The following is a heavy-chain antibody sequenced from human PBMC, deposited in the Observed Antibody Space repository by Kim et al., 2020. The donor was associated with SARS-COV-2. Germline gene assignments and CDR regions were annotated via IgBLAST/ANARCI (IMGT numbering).Heavy chain of an antibody. CDR3: AGLHRRNFEGFFAY. CDR1: GYSLTDFS. D-gene: IGHD1-7*01. Sequence: ASVKVSCKVSGYSLTDFSMHWVRQAPGQGLVWRGGLEPEVGGIRYAHKCQGRVTMTDDTSTDTAYLVLSGLTSEDTGVYYCAGLHRRNFEGFFAYWGQGALVSVSS. CDR2: LEPEVGGI. J-gene: IGHJ4*02. V-gene: IGHV1-24*01.